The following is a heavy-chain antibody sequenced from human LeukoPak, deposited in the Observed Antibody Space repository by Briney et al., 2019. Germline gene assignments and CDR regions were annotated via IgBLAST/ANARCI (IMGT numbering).Heavy chain of an antibody. Sequence: GASVKVSCKASGGTFSSYAISWVRQAPGQGLEWMGGIIPIFGTANYAQKFQGRVTITTDESTSTAYMELSSLRSEDTAVYYCARVAQAPKKGAFDIWGQGTMVTVSS. CDR2: IIPIFGTA. D-gene: IGHD5-12*01. CDR3: ARVAQAPKKGAFDI. V-gene: IGHV1-69*05. CDR1: GGTFSSYA. J-gene: IGHJ3*02.